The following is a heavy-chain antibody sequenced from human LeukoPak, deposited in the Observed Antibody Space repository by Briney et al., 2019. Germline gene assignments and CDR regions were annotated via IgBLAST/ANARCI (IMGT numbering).Heavy chain of an antibody. CDR2: INHSGST. D-gene: IGHD5-18*01. CDR1: GGSFSGYY. Sequence: PSETLSLTCAVYGGSFSGYYWSWIRQPPGKGLEWIGEINHSGSTNYNPSLKSRVTISVDTSKNQFSLKLSSVTAADTAVYYCARHLRKQLWSYYFDYWGQGTLVTVS. J-gene: IGHJ4*02. V-gene: IGHV4-34*01. CDR3: ARHLRKQLWSYYFDY.